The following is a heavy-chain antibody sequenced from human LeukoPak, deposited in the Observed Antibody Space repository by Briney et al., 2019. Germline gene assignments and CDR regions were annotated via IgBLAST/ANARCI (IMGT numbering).Heavy chain of an antibody. J-gene: IGHJ6*03. CDR1: GYSISSGYY. D-gene: IGHD5-18*01. V-gene: IGHV4-38-2*02. CDR2: IYHSGST. CDR3: ARDGGIQVYYYYYYMDV. Sequence: SETLSLTCTVSGYSISSGYYWGWIRQPPGKGLEWIGRIYHSGSTYYNPSLKSRVTISVDTSKNQFSLKLSSVTAADTAVYYCARDGGIQVYYYYYYMDVWGKGTTVTVSS.